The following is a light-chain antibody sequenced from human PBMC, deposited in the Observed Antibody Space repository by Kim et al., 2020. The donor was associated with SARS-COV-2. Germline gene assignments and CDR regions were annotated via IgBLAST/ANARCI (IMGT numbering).Light chain of an antibody. V-gene: IGLV4-69*01. CDR2: LNSDGSH. CDR3: QTWGTGIWV. CDR1: SGHSSKP. J-gene: IGLJ3*02. Sequence: ASVKRTCTLSSGHSSKPIAWHQQQAEKGPRYLMTLNSDGSHSKGDGIPDRFSGSSSGAERYLTISGLQSDDEADYYCQTWGTGIWVFGGGTTLTVL.